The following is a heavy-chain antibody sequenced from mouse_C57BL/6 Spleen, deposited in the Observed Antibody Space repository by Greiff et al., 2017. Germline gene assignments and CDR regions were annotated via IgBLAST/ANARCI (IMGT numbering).Heavy chain of an antibody. CDR1: GFTFSDYG. CDR3: ARITTAYAMDY. CDR2: ISSGSSTI. Sequence: EVKLMESGGGLVKPGGSLKLSCAASGFTFSDYGMHWVRQAPEKGLEWVAYISSGSSTIYYADTVKGRLTISRDNAKNTLFLQMTSLRSEDTAMYYCARITTAYAMDYWGQGTSVTVSS. D-gene: IGHD1-2*01. J-gene: IGHJ4*01. V-gene: IGHV5-17*01.